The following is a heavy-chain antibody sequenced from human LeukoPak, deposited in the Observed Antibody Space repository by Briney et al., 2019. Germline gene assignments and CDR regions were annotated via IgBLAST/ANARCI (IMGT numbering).Heavy chain of an antibody. J-gene: IGHJ5*02. CDR1: GYTFTSYY. Sequence: AASVKVSCKASGYTFTSYYMHWVRQAPGQGLEWMGRINPNSGGTKYAQKFQGRVTMTRDTSISTAYMELNRLTSDDTAVYYCAKCGDFIAASYNWFDPWGPGTLVTVSS. V-gene: IGHV1-2*06. D-gene: IGHD6-13*01. CDR3: AKCGDFIAASYNWFDP. CDR2: INPNSGGT.